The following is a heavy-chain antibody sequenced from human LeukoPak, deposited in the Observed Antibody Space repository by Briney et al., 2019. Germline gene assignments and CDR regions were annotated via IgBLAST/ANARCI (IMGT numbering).Heavy chain of an antibody. Sequence: SETLSLTRTVSGGSIRSRSYYWGWIRQPPGKGLEWIGSIYYSGNTYYNPSFESRVTISVDTSRNQFSLKLSSVTAAETAVYYCASRITGTASDYWGQGTLVTVSS. CDR2: IYYSGNT. V-gene: IGHV4-39*01. CDR3: ASRITGTASDY. J-gene: IGHJ4*02. D-gene: IGHD1-20*01. CDR1: GGSIRSRSYY.